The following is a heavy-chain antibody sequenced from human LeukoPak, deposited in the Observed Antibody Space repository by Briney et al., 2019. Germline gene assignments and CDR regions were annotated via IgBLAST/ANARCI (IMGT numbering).Heavy chain of an antibody. CDR3: AKDRSSSWYYFDY. Sequence: PGGSLRLSCVASGFTFSNYAMSWVRQAPGKGLEWVSPISGNGAITNYADSVKGRFTISRDNSKNTLYLQMNSLRAEDTAIYYCAKDRSSSWYYFDYWGQGTLVTVSS. CDR2: ISGNGAIT. CDR1: GFTFSNYA. D-gene: IGHD6-13*01. J-gene: IGHJ4*02. V-gene: IGHV3-23*01.